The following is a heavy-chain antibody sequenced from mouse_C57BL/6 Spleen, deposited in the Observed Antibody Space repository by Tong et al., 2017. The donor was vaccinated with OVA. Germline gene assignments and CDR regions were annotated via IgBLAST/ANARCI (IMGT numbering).Heavy chain of an antibody. Sequence: EVQLQESGPELVKPGASVKISCKASGYSFTGYYMNWVKQSPEKSLEWIGEINPSTGGTTYNQKFKAKATLTVDKSSSTAYMQLSSLTSEDSAVYFCARSGTYYAMDYWGQGTSVTVSS. V-gene: IGHV1-42*01. CDR1: GYSFTGYY. CDR2: INPSTGGT. CDR3: ARSGTYYAMDY. D-gene: IGHD4-1*01. J-gene: IGHJ4*01.